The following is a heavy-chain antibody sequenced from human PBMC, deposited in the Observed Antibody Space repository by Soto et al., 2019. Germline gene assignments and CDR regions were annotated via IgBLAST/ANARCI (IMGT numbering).Heavy chain of an antibody. CDR1: GFTVSSNY. Sequence: PGGSLRLSCAASGFTVSSNYMSWVRQAPGKGLEWVSVIYSGGSTYYADSVKGRFTISRDNSKNTLYLQMNSLRAEDTAVYYCAREGHYYDSSGYYTNYYYYGMDVWGQGTTVTVSS. V-gene: IGHV3-66*01. J-gene: IGHJ6*02. CDR3: AREGHYYDSSGYYTNYYYYGMDV. CDR2: IYSGGST. D-gene: IGHD3-22*01.